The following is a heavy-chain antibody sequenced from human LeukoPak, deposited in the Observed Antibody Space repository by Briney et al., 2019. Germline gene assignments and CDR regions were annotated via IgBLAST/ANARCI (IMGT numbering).Heavy chain of an antibody. Sequence: SETLSLTCTVSGGSISSSSYYWGWIRQPPGKGLEWIGSIYYIGSTYYNPSLKSRVTISVDTPKNQFSLKLSSVTAADTAVYYCARSSIAVAGPYYFDYWGQGTLVTVSS. J-gene: IGHJ4*02. V-gene: IGHV4-39*01. CDR2: IYYIGST. CDR1: GGSISSSSYY. CDR3: ARSSIAVAGPYYFDY. D-gene: IGHD6-19*01.